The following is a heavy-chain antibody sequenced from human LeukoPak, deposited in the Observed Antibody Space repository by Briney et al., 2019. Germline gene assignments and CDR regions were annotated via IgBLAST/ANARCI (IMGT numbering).Heavy chain of an antibody. CDR1: GFTFSSYG. Sequence: GGSLRLSCAASGFTFSSYGMHWVRQAPGKGLEWVAVISYDGSNKYYADSVKGRFTISRDNSKNTLYLQMNSLRAEDTAIYYCARRGYSDSNGYDYWGQGTLVTVSS. CDR2: ISYDGSNK. D-gene: IGHD3-22*01. J-gene: IGHJ4*02. CDR3: ARRGYSDSNGYDY. V-gene: IGHV3-30*03.